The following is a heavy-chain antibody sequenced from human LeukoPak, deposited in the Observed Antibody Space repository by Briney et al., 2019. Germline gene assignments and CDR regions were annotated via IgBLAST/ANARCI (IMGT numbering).Heavy chain of an antibody. CDR2: IKSKTDGGTT. D-gene: IGHD3-22*01. V-gene: IGHV3-15*01. CDR1: GFTFSNAW. Sequence: GGSLRLSCAASGFTFSNAWMSWVRQAPGKGLEWVGRIKSKTDGGTTDYAAPVKGRFTISRDDSKNTLYLQMNSLKTEDTAVYYCTTEPTYYYDSSGYSEFDYWGRGTLVTVSS. J-gene: IGHJ4*02. CDR3: TTEPTYYYDSSGYSEFDY.